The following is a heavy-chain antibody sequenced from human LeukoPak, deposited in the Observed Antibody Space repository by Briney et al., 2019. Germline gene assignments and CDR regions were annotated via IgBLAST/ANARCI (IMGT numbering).Heavy chain of an antibody. V-gene: IGHV3-21*04. Sequence: PGGSLRLSCAASGFTFSSYSMNWVRQAPGKGLEWVSSISSSSYIYYADSVKGRFTISRDNAKNSLYLQMNSLRAEDTAVYYCAREDPGWYFDLWGRGTLVTVSS. CDR2: ISSSSYI. J-gene: IGHJ2*01. CDR1: GFTFSSYS. CDR3: AREDPGWYFDL.